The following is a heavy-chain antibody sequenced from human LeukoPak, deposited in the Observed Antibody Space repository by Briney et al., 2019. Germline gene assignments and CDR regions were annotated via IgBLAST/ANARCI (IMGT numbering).Heavy chain of an antibody. J-gene: IGHJ4*02. CDR3: ASSFRGYSYYRFDY. D-gene: IGHD5-18*01. CDR2: IRYDGSNK. CDR1: GFTFSSYG. V-gene: IGHV3-30*02. Sequence: GGSLRLSCAASGFTFSSYGMHWVRQAPGKGLEWVAFIRYDGSNKYYADSVKGRFTISRDNSKNTLYLQMNRLRAEDTAVYYCASSFRGYSYYRFDYWGQGTLVTVSS.